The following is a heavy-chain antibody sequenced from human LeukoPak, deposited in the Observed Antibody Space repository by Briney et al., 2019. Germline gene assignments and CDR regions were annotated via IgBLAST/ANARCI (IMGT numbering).Heavy chain of an antibody. CDR3: ARDQNDSSGYSGGLDY. D-gene: IGHD3-22*01. V-gene: IGHV3-21*01. Sequence: GGSLRLSCAASGFTFSSYTMNWVRQAPGKGLEWVSSISSRSTYIYYADSVKGRFTISRDNAKNSLYLQMNSLRAEDTAVYYCARDQNDSSGYSGGLDYWGQGTLVTVSS. CDR1: GFTFSSYT. CDR2: ISSRSTYI. J-gene: IGHJ4*02.